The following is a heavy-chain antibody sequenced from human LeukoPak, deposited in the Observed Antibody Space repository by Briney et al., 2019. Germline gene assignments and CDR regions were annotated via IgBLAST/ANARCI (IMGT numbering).Heavy chain of an antibody. J-gene: IGHJ5*02. D-gene: IGHD3-10*01. CDR1: GGSISSSSYY. V-gene: IGHV4-39*07. CDR2: INHSGST. Sequence: SETLSLTCTVSGGSISSSSYYWGWLRQPPGKGLEWIGEINHSGSTNYNPSLKSRVTISVDTSKNQFSLKLSSVTAADTAVYYCARGPGLRITIPGGWFDPWGQGTLVTVSS. CDR3: ARGPGLRITIPGGWFDP.